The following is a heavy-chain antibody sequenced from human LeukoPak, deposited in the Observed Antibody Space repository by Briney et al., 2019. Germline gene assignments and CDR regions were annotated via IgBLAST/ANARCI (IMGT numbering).Heavy chain of an antibody. V-gene: IGHV4-61*01. D-gene: IGHD6-13*01. CDR2: IYYSGST. CDR3: ARGHSWSFDY. CDR1: GGSISSGSYY. J-gene: IGHJ4*02. Sequence: SQTLSLTCTVSGGSISSGSYYWSWIRQPPGKGLEWIGYIYYSGSTNYNPSLKSRVTISVDTSKNQFSLKLSSVTAADTAVYYCARGHSWSFDYWGQGTLVTVSS.